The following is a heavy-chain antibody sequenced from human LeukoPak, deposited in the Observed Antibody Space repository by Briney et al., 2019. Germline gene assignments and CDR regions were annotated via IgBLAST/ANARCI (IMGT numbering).Heavy chain of an antibody. Sequence: PGGSLRLSCAASGFTFSSYGMHWVRQAPGKGLEWVAVISYDGSSKYYADSVKGRLTISRDNSKNTLYLQMNSLRAEDTAVYYCAKQTEYSSAPEYFDYWGQGTLVTVSS. CDR3: AKQTEYSSAPEYFDY. D-gene: IGHD6-25*01. CDR2: ISYDGSSK. J-gene: IGHJ4*02. CDR1: GFTFSSYG. V-gene: IGHV3-30*18.